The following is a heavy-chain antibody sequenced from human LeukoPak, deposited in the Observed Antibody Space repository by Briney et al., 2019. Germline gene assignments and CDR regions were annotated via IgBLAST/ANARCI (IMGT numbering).Heavy chain of an antibody. Sequence: SQTLSLTCTVSGASISSGDYLWSWIRQPPGMGLEWIGNIYYSGSTNYNASLKSRVTISIDTSKNQFSLKLSSVTAADTAVYYCARDTGSETGTTSGDAFDIWGQGTMVTVSS. CDR1: GASISSGDYL. CDR3: ARDTGSETGTTSGDAFDI. J-gene: IGHJ3*02. V-gene: IGHV4-30-4*01. CDR2: IYYSGST. D-gene: IGHD1-7*01.